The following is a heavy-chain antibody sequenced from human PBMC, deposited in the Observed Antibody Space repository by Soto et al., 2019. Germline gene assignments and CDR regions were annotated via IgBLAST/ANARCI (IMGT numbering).Heavy chain of an antibody. CDR1: GFTFSSYG. CDR2: IKPDGSQS. J-gene: IGHJ4*02. CDR3: VRDGHSGRHFDS. D-gene: IGHD5-12*01. V-gene: IGHV3-7*01. Sequence: GGSLRLSCAASGFTFSSYGMHWVRQAPGKGLEWVGNIKPDGSQSYIVDSVQGRFTTSRDNARNSVYLQMNSLRAEDTAVYYCVRDGHSGRHFDSWGQGALVTVSS.